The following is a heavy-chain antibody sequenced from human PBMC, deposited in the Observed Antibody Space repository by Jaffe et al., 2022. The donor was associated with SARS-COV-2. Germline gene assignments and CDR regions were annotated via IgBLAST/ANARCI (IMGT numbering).Heavy chain of an antibody. D-gene: IGHD6-13*01. CDR3: ARSFKPKLVTGIAAAGKIDY. J-gene: IGHJ4*02. V-gene: IGHV1-46*01. Sequence: QVQLVQSGAEVKKPGASVKVSCKASGYTFTSYYMHWVRQAPGQGLEWMGIINPSGGSTSYAQKFQGRVTMTRDTSTSTVYMELSSLRSEDTAVYYCARSFKPKLVTGIAAAGKIDYWGQGTLVTVSS. CDR1: GYTFTSYY. CDR2: INPSGGST.